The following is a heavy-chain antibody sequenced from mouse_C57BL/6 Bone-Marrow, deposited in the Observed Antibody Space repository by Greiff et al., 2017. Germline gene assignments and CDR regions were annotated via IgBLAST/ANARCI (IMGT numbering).Heavy chain of an antibody. Sequence: VQLQQSGAELVRPGTSVKMSCKASGYTFTNYWIGWAKQRPGHGLEWIGDIYPGGGYTNYNEKFKGKATLTADKSSSTAYMQFSSLTSEDSAIYYCARIYYGNGYAMDYWGQGTSVTVSS. CDR3: ARIYYGNGYAMDY. V-gene: IGHV1-63*01. CDR1: GYTFTNYW. D-gene: IGHD2-1*01. CDR2: IYPGGGYT. J-gene: IGHJ4*01.